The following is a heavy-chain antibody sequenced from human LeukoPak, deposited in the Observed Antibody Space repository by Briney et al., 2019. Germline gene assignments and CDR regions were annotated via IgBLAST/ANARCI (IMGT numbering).Heavy chain of an antibody. CDR3: VKDGGRDTAAAYY. CDR2: ILRNSGSI. V-gene: IGHV3-9*01. Sequence: SGGSLRLSCAASGFTFDDYARHWVRQAPGKGLEWVSGILRNSGSIGYADSVKGRFTISRDDAKNSLYLQMNSLRAEDTALYYCVKDGGRDTAAAYYWGQGTLVSVSS. CDR1: GFTFDDYA. J-gene: IGHJ4*02. D-gene: IGHD6-13*01.